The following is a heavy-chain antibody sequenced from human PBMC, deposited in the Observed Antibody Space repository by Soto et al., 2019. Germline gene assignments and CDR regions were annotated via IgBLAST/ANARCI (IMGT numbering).Heavy chain of an antibody. Sequence: QVQLVESGGGLVKPGGSLRLSCAASGFSFSDYYMNWIRQAPGKGLEWLSYISSTATYTNYADSVRGRFTISRDSAKNSRYLDMNGLRAEDTAVYYCARARLVVEGRFDYWGQGTLVTVSS. V-gene: IGHV3-11*06. D-gene: IGHD3-22*01. CDR3: ARARLVVEGRFDY. CDR1: GFSFSDYY. J-gene: IGHJ4*02. CDR2: ISSTATYT.